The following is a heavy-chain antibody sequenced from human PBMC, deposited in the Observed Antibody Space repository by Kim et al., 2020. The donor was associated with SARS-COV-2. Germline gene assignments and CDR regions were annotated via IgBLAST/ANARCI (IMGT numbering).Heavy chain of an antibody. D-gene: IGHD2-15*01. J-gene: IGHJ4*02. V-gene: IGHV1-8*01. CDR3: AREGYCSGGSCQDY. Sequence: AQKFQGRVTMTRNTSISTAYMELSSLRSEDTAVYYCAREGYCSGGSCQDYWGQGTLVTVSS.